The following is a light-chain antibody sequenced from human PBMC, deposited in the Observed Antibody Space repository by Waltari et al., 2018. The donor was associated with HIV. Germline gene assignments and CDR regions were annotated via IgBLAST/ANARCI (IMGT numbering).Light chain of an antibody. J-gene: IGLJ2*01. CDR3: CSYAGSSTSVV. CDR2: EVS. V-gene: IGLV2-23*02. Sequence: QSALTQPASVSGSPGQSLTISCTGTSSDVGSYNLVSWYQQDPGKAPKLMIYEVSKRPSGVSNRFSGSKSGNTASLTISGLQAEDEADYYCCSYAGSSTSVVFGGGTKLTVL. CDR1: SSDVGSYNL.